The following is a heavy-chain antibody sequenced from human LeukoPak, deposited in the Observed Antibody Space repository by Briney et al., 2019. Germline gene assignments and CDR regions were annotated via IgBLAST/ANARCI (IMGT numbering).Heavy chain of an antibody. CDR1: GYTFTGYY. CDR2: INPNSGGT. CDR3: ARAGCSSSWYQEGAFDI. Sequence: ASVKVSCKASGYTFTGYYMHWVRQAPGQGLEWMGWINPNSGGTNYAQKFQGRVTMTRDTSISTAYMELSRLRSDDTAVYYCARAGCSSSWYQEGAFDIWGQGTMVTVSS. D-gene: IGHD6-13*01. J-gene: IGHJ3*02. V-gene: IGHV1-2*02.